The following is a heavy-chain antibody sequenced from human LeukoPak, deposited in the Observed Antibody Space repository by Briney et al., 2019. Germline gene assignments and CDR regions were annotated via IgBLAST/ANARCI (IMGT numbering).Heavy chain of an antibody. Sequence: SETLSLTCTVSGASISSYYWSWIRQPPGKGLEWIGYIFYSGSTLYNPTLQSRVTISVDTSKNLFSLKLTSVTAADTAVYYRASGPYPAAGTDHQFDYWGQGTLVTVSS. CDR3: ASGPYPAAGTDHQFDY. CDR1: GASISSYY. CDR2: IFYSGST. D-gene: IGHD6-13*01. V-gene: IGHV4-59*01. J-gene: IGHJ4*02.